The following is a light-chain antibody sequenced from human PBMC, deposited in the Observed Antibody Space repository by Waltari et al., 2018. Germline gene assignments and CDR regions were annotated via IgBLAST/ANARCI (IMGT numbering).Light chain of an antibody. CDR1: QTIYNKY. V-gene: IGKV3-20*01. Sequence: EIVLTQSPGTLSLSPGERATLPCRASQTIYNKYLAWYQQKSGQAPRRLIYGASSRATGIPDRFSGSGSGTDFTLTISRLEPEDFAVYFCQQFGTSPPTGFGPGTRLDVK. J-gene: IGKJ3*01. CDR2: GAS. CDR3: QQFGTSPPTG.